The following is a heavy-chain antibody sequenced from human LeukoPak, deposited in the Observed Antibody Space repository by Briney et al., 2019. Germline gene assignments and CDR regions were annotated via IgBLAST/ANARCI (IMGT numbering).Heavy chain of an antibody. CDR2: IKKDGIEK. CDR1: GFTFSSYW. D-gene: IGHD6-13*01. V-gene: IGHV3-7*01. CDR3: ARDPPSSAAQLDY. Sequence: GGSLRLSCAASGFTFSSYWMSWVRQAPGKWLEWVANIKKDGIEKYYVGSVKGRFTISRDNAKTSLYLQMNSLRAEDTAVYYCARDPPSSAAQLDYWGQGTLVTVSS. J-gene: IGHJ4*02.